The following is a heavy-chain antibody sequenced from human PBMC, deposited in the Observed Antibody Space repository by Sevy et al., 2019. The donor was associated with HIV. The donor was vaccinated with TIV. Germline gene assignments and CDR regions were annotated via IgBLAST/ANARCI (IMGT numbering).Heavy chain of an antibody. CDR1: GFTFSTYA. Sequence: GGSLRLSCKASGFTFSTYAMHWVRQAPGKGLEWVAVISYDGSNKYYADSVKGRFTISRDNSKNTLYLQMNSLRAEDTAVYYCARAMITFPGAPNDYWGQGTLVTVSS. J-gene: IGHJ4*02. V-gene: IGHV3-30-3*01. CDR2: ISYDGSNK. D-gene: IGHD3-16*01. CDR3: ARAMITFPGAPNDY.